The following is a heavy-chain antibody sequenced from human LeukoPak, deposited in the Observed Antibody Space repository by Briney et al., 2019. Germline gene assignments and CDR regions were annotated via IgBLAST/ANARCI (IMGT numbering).Heavy chain of an antibody. D-gene: IGHD3-10*01. V-gene: IGHV3-7*04. CDR2: IKEDGSEK. CDR1: GFTFSTYS. J-gene: IGHJ4*02. Sequence: GGSLRLSCAASGFTFSTYSMNWVRQAPGKGLEWVANIKEDGSEKYYVDSVKGRFTIPRDNAKNSLFLQMNSLRVEDTAVYYCSGGSRFVDYWGQGTLVTVSS. CDR3: SGGSRFVDY.